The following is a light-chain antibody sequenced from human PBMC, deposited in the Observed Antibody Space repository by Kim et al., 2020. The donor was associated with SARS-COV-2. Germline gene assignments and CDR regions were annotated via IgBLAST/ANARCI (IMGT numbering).Light chain of an antibody. Sequence: SPGERATLPCRASQSVGSNLAWYQQRPGQAPRLLIYGASTRATGIPARFSGSGSGTDFTLTINSLQSEDFAVYYCQHYNNWPPYTFGQGTKVDIK. J-gene: IGKJ2*01. V-gene: IGKV3-15*01. CDR3: QHYNNWPPYT. CDR2: GAS. CDR1: QSVGSN.